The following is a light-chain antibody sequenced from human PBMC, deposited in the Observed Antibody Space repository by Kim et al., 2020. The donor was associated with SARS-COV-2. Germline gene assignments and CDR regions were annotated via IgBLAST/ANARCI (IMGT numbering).Light chain of an antibody. J-gene: IGKJ4*01. CDR1: QDISKY. Sequence: DIQMTQSPSSLSASVGDRVTITCQASQDISKYITWYQQRPGKAPKPLIYDASSLQTGVPSRFSGSGSGTDFTFTINSLQPEDIATYYCQQYEDFPFTFGGGTKVEIK. CDR2: DAS. V-gene: IGKV1-33*01. CDR3: QQYEDFPFT.